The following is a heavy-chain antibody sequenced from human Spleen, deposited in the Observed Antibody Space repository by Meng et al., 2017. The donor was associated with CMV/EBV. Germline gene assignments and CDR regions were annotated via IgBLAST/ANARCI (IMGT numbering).Heavy chain of an antibody. V-gene: IGHV4-34*01. J-gene: IGHJ6*02. CDR3: ARGSGLGSYYYGLDV. D-gene: IGHD1-26*01. CDR2: VNHRGST. Sequence: GSLRLSCAVYGGSFSGYYWTWIRQPPGKGLEWMGEVNHRGSTNYNLSLTSRVTILVDTSKSHFSLRLSAVTTADTAVYYCARGSGLGSYYYGLDVWGQGTTVTVSS. CDR1: GGSFSGYY.